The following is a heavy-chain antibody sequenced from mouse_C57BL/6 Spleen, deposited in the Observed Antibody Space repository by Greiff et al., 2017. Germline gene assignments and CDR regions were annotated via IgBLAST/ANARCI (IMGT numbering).Heavy chain of an antibody. J-gene: IGHJ2*01. CDR3: TTFYYYVSSSFDY. D-gene: IGHD1-1*01. CDR1: GFNIKDDY. CDR2: IDPENGDT. V-gene: IGHV14-4*01. Sequence: VQLQQSGAELVRPGASVKLSCTASGFNIKDDYMHWVKQRPEQGLEWIGWIDPENGDTEYASKFQGKATITADTSSNTAYLQLSSLTSEDTAVYYCTTFYYYVSSSFDYWGQGTTLTVSS.